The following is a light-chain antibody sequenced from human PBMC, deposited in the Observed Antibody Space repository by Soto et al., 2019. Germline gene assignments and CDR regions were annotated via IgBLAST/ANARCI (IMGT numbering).Light chain of an antibody. Sequence: QTVVTQEPSFSVSPGRTVTLTCGLSSGSVSTSYYPSWYQLTPGQAPRTLIYSTNPRSSGVPNRFSGSILENKAALTITGAQADYESDYYCVLYMGTGISVFGGGTKLTVL. J-gene: IGLJ3*02. CDR1: SGSVSTSYY. CDR3: VLYMGTGISV. V-gene: IGLV8-61*01. CDR2: STN.